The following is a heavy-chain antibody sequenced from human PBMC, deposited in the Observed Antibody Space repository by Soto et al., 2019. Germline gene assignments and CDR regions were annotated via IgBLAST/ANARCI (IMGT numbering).Heavy chain of an antibody. V-gene: IGHV4-34*01. CDR3: VRVRIKYSSGWYQNSPTWFDP. J-gene: IGHJ5*02. D-gene: IGHD6-19*01. Sequence: GKGLKWIGEINHSGSTNYNPSLKSRVTISVDTSKNQFSLKPSSVTAADTAVYYCVRVRIKYSSGWYQNSPTWFDPLRQGTLVTVSS. CDR2: INHSGST.